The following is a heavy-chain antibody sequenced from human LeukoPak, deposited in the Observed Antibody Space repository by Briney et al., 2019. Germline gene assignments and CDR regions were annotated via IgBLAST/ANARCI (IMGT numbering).Heavy chain of an antibody. J-gene: IGHJ5*02. Sequence: ASVKVSCKASGYTFTSYGISWVRQAPGQGLVWMGWINPNSGGTSYAQKFQGRVTMTRDTSISTAYMELTRLTSDDTAVYYCARDGYTYGDNWFDPWGQGTLVTVSS. CDR1: GYTFTSYG. CDR2: INPNSGGT. CDR3: ARDGYTYGDNWFDP. D-gene: IGHD5-18*01. V-gene: IGHV1-2*02.